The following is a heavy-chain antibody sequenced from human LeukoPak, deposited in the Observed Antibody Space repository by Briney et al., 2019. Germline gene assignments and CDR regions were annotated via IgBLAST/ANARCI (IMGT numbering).Heavy chain of an antibody. J-gene: IGHJ6*02. CDR3: ARRIAAVEDYYYGMDV. D-gene: IGHD6-13*01. CDR2: IIPIFGTA. V-gene: IGHV1-69*13. Sequence: SVKVSFKASGGTFSSYAISWVRQAPGQGLEWMGGIIPIFGTANYAQKFQGRVTITADESTSTAYMELSSLRSEDTAVYYCARRIAAVEDYYYGMDVWGQGTTVTVSS. CDR1: GGTFSSYA.